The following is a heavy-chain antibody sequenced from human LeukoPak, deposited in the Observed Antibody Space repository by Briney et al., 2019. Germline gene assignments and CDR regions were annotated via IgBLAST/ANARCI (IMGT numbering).Heavy chain of an antibody. CDR3: ATLYCSRGSCYCDY. V-gene: IGHV4-34*01. CDR2: INHSGST. J-gene: IGHJ4*02. D-gene: IGHD2-15*01. CDR1: GGSFSGYY. Sequence: SETLSLTCAVYGGSFSGYYWSWIRQPPGKGLEWIGEINHSGSTNYNPSLKSRVTISVDTSKNQFSLKLTSVTAADTAVYYCATLYCSRGSCYCDYWGQGTLVTVSS.